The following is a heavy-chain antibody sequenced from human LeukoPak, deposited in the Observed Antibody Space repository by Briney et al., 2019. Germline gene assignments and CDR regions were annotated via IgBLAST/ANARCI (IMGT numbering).Heavy chain of an antibody. CDR1: GYSFTSYW. CDR2: IYPGDSDT. V-gene: IGHV5-51*01. CDR3: TRRSYYDSSGYRYFDY. D-gene: IGHD3-22*01. Sequence: GESLKISCKGSGYSFTSYWIGWVRQMPGKGLEWMGIIYPGDSDTRYSPSFQGQVTISADKSISTAYLQWSSLKASDTAMYYCTRRSYYDSSGYRYFDYWGQGTLVTVSS. J-gene: IGHJ4*02.